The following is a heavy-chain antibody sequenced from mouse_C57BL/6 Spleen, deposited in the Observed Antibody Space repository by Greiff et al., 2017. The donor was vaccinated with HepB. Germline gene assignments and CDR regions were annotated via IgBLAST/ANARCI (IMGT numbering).Heavy chain of an antibody. J-gene: IGHJ1*03. D-gene: IGHD1-1*01. CDR3: ARRIIYYGSSYGYVDV. V-gene: IGHV1-69*01. CDR1: GYTFTSYW. Sequence: QVQLQQPGAELVMPGASVKLSCKASGYTFTSYWMHWVKQRPGQGLEWIGEIDPSDSYTNYNQKFKGKSTLTVDKSSSTAYMQLSSLTSEDSAVYYCARRIIYYGSSYGYVDVWGTGTTVTVSS. CDR2: IDPSDSYT.